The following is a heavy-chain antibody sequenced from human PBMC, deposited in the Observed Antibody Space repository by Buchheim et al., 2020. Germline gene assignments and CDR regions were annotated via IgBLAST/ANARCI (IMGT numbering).Heavy chain of an antibody. V-gene: IGHV3-30*18. CDR2: ISYDGSNK. D-gene: IGHD2-2*01. CDR3: AKELLWHFDY. J-gene: IGHJ4*02. CDR1: GFTFSSYG. Sequence: QVQLVESGGGVVQPGRSLRLSCAASGFTFSSYGMHWVRQAPGKGLEWVAVISYDGSNKYYADSVKGRFTISRDNSKNTLYLQMNRLGAEETAVYYCAKELLWHFDYWGQGTL.